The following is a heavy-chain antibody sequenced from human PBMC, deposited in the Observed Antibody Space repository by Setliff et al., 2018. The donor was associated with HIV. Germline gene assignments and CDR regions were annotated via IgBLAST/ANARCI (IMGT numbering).Heavy chain of an antibody. CDR3: ARAISAAGIAPVDF. D-gene: IGHD6-13*01. CDR2: IYFSGTT. J-gene: IGHJ4*02. V-gene: IGHV4-59*11. Sequence: PSETLSLTCTVSGASISSHYWSWIRQPPGKGLEWIGYIYFSGTTNYNTSLKSRVTISVDTSKNQFSLNLNSVTAADTALYYCARAISAAGIAPVDFWGQGTLVTVSS. CDR1: GASISSHY.